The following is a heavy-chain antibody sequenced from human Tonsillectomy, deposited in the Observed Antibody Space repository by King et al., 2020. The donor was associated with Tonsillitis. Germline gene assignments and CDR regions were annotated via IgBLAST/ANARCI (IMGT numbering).Heavy chain of an antibody. V-gene: IGHV3-23*04. CDR2: ISGGGGST. CDR3: AKVGYYGDHFDY. CDR1: GFTFSSYA. D-gene: IGHD4-17*01. Sequence: VQLVESGGGLIQPGGSLRLSCAASGFTFSSYAMSWVRQAPGKGLEWVSAISGGGGSTFYADSVNGRFTISRDNSKSTLYLQMNSLRAEDTAVYHCAKVGYYGDHFDYWGQGTLVTVSS. J-gene: IGHJ4*02.